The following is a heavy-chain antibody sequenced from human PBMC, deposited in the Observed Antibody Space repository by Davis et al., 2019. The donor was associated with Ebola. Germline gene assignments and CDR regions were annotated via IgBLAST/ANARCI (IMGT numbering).Heavy chain of an antibody. J-gene: IGHJ3*02. Sequence: GEALKISCAASGFTFSTYWMSWVRQAPGKGLEWVANIKQDGSEKYYVDSVKGRFTISRDNAKNSLYLQMNSLRAEDTAVYYGASRGFPKAFDIWGQGTMVTVSS. V-gene: IGHV3-7*03. CDR2: IKQDGSEK. CDR1: GFTFSTYW. CDR3: ASRGFPKAFDI.